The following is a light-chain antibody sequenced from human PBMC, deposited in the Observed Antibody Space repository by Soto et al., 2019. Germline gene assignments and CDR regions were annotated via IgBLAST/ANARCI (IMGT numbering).Light chain of an antibody. CDR2: DVS. J-gene: IGKJ1*01. Sequence: DIQMTQSPSTLSASVGDRVTITCRASQSVSNWLAWYQQKPGKAPTLLIYDVSRLETGVPSRFSGSGSGTEFTLTISSLQPDDFATYYCQQYNNYPRTFGQGTKVDIK. CDR3: QQYNNYPRT. V-gene: IGKV1-5*01. CDR1: QSVSNW.